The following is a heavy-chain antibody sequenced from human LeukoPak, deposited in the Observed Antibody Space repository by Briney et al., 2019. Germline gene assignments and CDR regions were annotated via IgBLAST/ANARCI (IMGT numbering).Heavy chain of an antibody. CDR2: INPNSGGT. Sequence: ASVKVSCKASGYTFTGYYMHWVRQAPRQGLEWMGWINPNSGGTNYARKFQGRVTMTRDTSISTAYMELSRLRSDDTAVYYCARDPPDYYDSSGYYNTYFDYWGQGTLVTVSS. CDR3: ARDPPDYYDSSGYYNTYFDY. D-gene: IGHD3-22*01. J-gene: IGHJ4*02. CDR1: GYTFTGYY. V-gene: IGHV1-2*02.